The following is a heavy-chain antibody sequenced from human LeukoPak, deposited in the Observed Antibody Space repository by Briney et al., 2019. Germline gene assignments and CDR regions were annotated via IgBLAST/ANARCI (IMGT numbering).Heavy chain of an antibody. CDR1: GGSISSGGYY. CDR2: IYHSGST. CDR3: ARGAAGVVY. J-gene: IGHJ4*02. V-gene: IGHV4-30-2*01. D-gene: IGHD6-13*01. Sequence: SETLSLTCTVSGGSISSGGYYWSWIRQPPGKGLEWIGYIYHSGSTYYNPSLKSRVTISVDTSKNQFSLKLSSVTAADTAVYYCARGAAGVVYWGQGTLVTVSS.